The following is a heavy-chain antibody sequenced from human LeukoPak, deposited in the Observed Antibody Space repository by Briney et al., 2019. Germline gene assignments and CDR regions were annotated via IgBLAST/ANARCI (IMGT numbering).Heavy chain of an antibody. J-gene: IGHJ4*02. CDR2: INTDGTTT. D-gene: IGHD5-24*01. CDR1: EFTFSSLW. Sequence: PGGSLRLSCVVSEFTFSSLWMHWVRQAPGQGLVWVSRINTDGTTTNYADSVKGRFTIPRDNAKNTLYLQMNSLRADDTAVYYCATAGNYRFDYWGQGTLVTVSS. CDR3: ATAGNYRFDY. V-gene: IGHV3-74*01.